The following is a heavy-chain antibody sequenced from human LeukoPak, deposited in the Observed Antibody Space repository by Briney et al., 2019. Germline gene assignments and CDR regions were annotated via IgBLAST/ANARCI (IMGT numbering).Heavy chain of an antibody. D-gene: IGHD3-3*01. CDR3: ARRITIFGVVDHDAFDI. CDR1: GYSFTSYW. Sequence: GESLKISCKGSGYSFTSYWIGWVRQMPGKGLEWMGIIYPGDSDTRYSPSFQGQVTISADKSISTAYLQWSSLKASDTAMYYCARRITIFGVVDHDAFDIWGQGTMVTVSS. CDR2: IYPGDSDT. V-gene: IGHV5-51*01. J-gene: IGHJ3*02.